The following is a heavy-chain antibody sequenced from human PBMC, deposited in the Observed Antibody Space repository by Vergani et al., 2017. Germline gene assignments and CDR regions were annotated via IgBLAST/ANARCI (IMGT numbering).Heavy chain of an antibody. D-gene: IGHD3-22*01. CDR1: GGSFSGYY. J-gene: IGHJ6*03. CDR2: INHSGST. Sequence: QVHLQQWGAGLLKPSETLSLTCAVYGGSFSGYYWSWIRQPPGKGLEWIGEINHSGSTNYNPSLKSRVTISVSTSKKQFSRKLSSVTAADTAVYYCARGPRFLTTPNYYYYYMDVWGKGTTVTVSS. CDR3: ARGPRFLTTPNYYYYYMDV. V-gene: IGHV4-34*01.